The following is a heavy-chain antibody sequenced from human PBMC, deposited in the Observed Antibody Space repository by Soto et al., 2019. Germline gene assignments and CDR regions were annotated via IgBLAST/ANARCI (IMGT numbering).Heavy chain of an antibody. Sequence: SETLSLTCAVSGYSIASGYYWAWSRQSPGKGLEWIGSIYHAGSVYYNPSLNSRVAVSLDTSKNHFSLKLTSVTAADTAVYYCARTFDYYAMDVWGQGTTVTVYS. CDR3: ARTFDYYAMDV. V-gene: IGHV4-38-2*01. J-gene: IGHJ6*02. CDR1: GYSIASGYY. CDR2: IYHAGSV.